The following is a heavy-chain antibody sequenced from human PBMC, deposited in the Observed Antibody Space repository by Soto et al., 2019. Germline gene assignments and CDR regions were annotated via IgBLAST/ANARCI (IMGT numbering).Heavy chain of an antibody. J-gene: IGHJ4*02. D-gene: IGHD3-10*01. CDR2: INPNSGGT. V-gene: IGHV1-2*04. CDR3: ARGPTMVRGVISIRETGY. CDR1: GYTFTGYY. Sequence: QVQLVQSGAEVKKPGASVKVSCKASGYTFTGYYMHWVRQAPGQGLEWMGWINPNSGGTNYAQKFQGWVTMTRDTSISTAYRELSRLRSDDTAVYYCARGPTMVRGVISIRETGYWGQGTLVTVSS.